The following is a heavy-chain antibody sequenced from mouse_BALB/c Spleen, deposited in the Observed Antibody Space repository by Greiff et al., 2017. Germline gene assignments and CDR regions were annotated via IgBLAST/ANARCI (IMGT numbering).Heavy chain of an antibody. CDR2: IYPSDSYT. J-gene: IGHJ1*01. CDR1: GYTFTSYW. V-gene: IGHV1-69*02. Sequence: QVQLQQPGAELVRPGASVKLSCKASGYTFTSYWINWVKQRPGQGLEWIGNIYPSDSYTNYNQKFKDKATLTVDKSSSTAYMQLSSPTSEGSAVYYCTRREGTWGYFDVWGAGTTVTVSS. CDR3: TRREGTWGYFDV. D-gene: IGHD3-3*01.